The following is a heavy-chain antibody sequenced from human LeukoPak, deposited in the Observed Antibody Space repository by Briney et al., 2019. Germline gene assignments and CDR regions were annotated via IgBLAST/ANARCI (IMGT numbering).Heavy chain of an antibody. Sequence: GGSLRLSCAASGFTFSSYGMHWVRQAPGKGLEWVAVIWYDGSNKYYADSVKGRFTISRDNSKNTLYLQMKSLRAEDTAVYYCARDPHDYGDYFGWFDPWGQGTLVTVSS. V-gene: IGHV3-33*01. D-gene: IGHD4-17*01. CDR2: IWYDGSNK. CDR1: GFTFSSYG. J-gene: IGHJ5*02. CDR3: ARDPHDYGDYFGWFDP.